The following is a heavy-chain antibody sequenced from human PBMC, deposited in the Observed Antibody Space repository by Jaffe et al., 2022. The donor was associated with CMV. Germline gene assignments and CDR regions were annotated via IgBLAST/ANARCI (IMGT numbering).Heavy chain of an antibody. D-gene: IGHD6-13*01. CDR3: AADHQPGPRQQPDRPFDY. CDR1: GFTFTSSA. CDR2: IVVGSGNT. Sequence: QMQLVQSGPEVKKPGTSVKVSCKASGFTFTSSAVQWVRQARGQRLEWIGWIVVGSGNTNYAQKFQERVTITRDMSTSTAYMELSSLRSEDTAVYYCAADHQPGPRQQPDRPFDYWGQGTLVTVSS. V-gene: IGHV1-58*01. J-gene: IGHJ4*02.